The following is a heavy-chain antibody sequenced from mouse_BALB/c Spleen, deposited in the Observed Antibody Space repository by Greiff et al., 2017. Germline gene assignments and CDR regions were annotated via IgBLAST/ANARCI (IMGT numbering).Heavy chain of an antibody. D-gene: IGHD2-14*01. Sequence: EVMLVESGGGLVQPGGSLNLSCAASGFDFSRYWMSWARQAPGKGQEWIGEINPGSSTINYTPSLKDKFIISRDNAKNTLYLQMSKVRSEDTALYYCARLSGYDSMDYWGQGTSVTVSS. J-gene: IGHJ4*01. CDR2: INPGSSTI. V-gene: IGHV4-2*02. CDR3: ARLSGYDSMDY. CDR1: GFDFSRYW.